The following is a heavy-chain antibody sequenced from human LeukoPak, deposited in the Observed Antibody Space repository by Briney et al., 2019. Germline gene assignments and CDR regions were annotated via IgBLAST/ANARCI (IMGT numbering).Heavy chain of an antibody. J-gene: IGHJ6*03. D-gene: IGHD3-22*01. V-gene: IGHV3-7*01. CDR1: GFTFSSYW. CDR3: AREADSSGFGPYYYYDYMDV. Sequence: GGSLRLSCAASGFTFSSYWMSWVRQAPGKGLEWVANIKQDGSEKYYVDSVKGRFTISRDNAKNSLYLQMNSLRAEDTAVYYCAREADSSGFGPYYYYDYMDVWGKGTTVTVSS. CDR2: IKQDGSEK.